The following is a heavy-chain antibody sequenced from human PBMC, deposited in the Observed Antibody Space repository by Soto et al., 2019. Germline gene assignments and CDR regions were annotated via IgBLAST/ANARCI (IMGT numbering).Heavy chain of an antibody. D-gene: IGHD2-15*01. CDR3: AKGVAAIVVVVAADPNFDY. CDR1: GFTFSSYG. CDR2: ISYAGSNK. Sequence: QVQLVESGGGVVQPGRSLRLSCAASGFTFSSYGMHWVRQAPGKGLEWVAVISYAGSNKYYADSVKGRFTISRDNSKNTLYLQMDGLRAEDTAVYYCAKGVAAIVVVVAADPNFDYWGQGTLVTVSS. V-gene: IGHV3-30*18. J-gene: IGHJ4*02.